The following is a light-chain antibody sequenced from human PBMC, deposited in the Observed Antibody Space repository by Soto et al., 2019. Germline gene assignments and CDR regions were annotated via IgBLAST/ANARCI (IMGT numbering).Light chain of an antibody. CDR2: GAL. J-gene: IGKJ1*01. Sequence: ETVLTQSPGTLSLSPEERATLSCRASQSVTNSYLAWFQQKPGQAPRLLIFGALSRATGIPDRFSGSGSGTDFTLTISRLEPEDFAVYYCQQYATSPWTFGQGTKVEVK. CDR1: QSVTNSY. CDR3: QQYATSPWT. V-gene: IGKV3-20*01.